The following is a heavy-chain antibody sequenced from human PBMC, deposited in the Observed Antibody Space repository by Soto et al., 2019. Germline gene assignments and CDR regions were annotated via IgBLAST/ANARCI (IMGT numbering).Heavy chain of an antibody. D-gene: IGHD3-22*01. V-gene: IGHV1-69*01. Sequence: QVQLVQSGAEVKKPGSSVKVSCKASGGTFDRYAFSWVRQAPGQGLEWMGGIIPLFGTADYAQRFQGRVTITADESTTTAYMELGSLRSEDTAIYYCARAWARGTMIVVDTVNYAMDVWGQGTTVTVSS. CDR1: GGTFDRYA. J-gene: IGHJ6*02. CDR3: ARAWARGTMIVVDTVNYAMDV. CDR2: IIPLFGTA.